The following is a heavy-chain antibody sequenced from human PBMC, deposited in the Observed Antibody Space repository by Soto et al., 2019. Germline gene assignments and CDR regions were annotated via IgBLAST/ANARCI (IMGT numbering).Heavy chain of an antibody. CDR2: ISGSGGTT. J-gene: IGHJ4*02. CDR1: GFTFRNYA. V-gene: IGHV3-23*01. Sequence: EVKHLESGGGLVQPGGSLRLSCAASGFTFRNYAMSWPRQAPGKGLEWVSAISGSGGTTHYADSVKGRFTISRDNSKNTLYLQMNSLRVEDTAVYYCAKDRSSTSCYAFDYWGQGSLVTVSS. D-gene: IGHD2-2*01. CDR3: AKDRSSTSCYAFDY.